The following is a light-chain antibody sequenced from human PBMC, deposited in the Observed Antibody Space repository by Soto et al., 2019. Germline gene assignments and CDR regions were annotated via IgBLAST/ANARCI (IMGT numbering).Light chain of an antibody. CDR1: NSDVGGFNY. V-gene: IGLV2-14*01. J-gene: IGLJ1*01. CDR3: SSYTSSSTYV. Sequence: QSVLTKPASVSGSLGQSITISCTGTNSDVGGFNYVSWYQQHPGKAPILMIYEVSNRPSGGSNRFSGSKSGNTASLTMSGLQAEDEADYYCSSYTSSSTYVFGSGTKVTV. CDR2: EVS.